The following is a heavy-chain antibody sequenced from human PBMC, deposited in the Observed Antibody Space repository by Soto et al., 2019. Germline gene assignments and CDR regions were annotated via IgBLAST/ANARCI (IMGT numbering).Heavy chain of an antibody. V-gene: IGHV6-1*01. CDR1: GDSVSSNGAC. J-gene: IGHJ6*02. D-gene: IGHD2-15*01. CDR3: ARVHCSAGTCLDGLDF. Sequence: SQTLSLTCVISGDSVSSNGACWDWIRQSPSRGLQWLGRIYYRSKWFHDYAASVESRMAINPDTSRNQFSLQLNYVTPEDTAVYYCARVHCSAGTCLDGLDFWGQGTTVTVS. CDR2: IYYRSKWFH.